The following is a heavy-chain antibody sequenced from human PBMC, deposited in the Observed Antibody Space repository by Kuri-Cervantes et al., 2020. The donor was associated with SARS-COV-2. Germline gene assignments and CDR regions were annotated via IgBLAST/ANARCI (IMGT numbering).Heavy chain of an antibody. CDR2: ISRSGDTT. V-gene: IGHV3-23*01. Sequence: GESLKISCAASGFPFNKFSMTWVRQAPGKGLEWVSLISRSGDTTDYLESVKGRFTISRDISKNTLYLQMNSLRAEDTAVYYCASALIDSPDYWGQGTLVTVSS. CDR3: ASALIDSPDY. J-gene: IGHJ4*02. CDR1: GFPFNKFS. D-gene: IGHD3-22*01.